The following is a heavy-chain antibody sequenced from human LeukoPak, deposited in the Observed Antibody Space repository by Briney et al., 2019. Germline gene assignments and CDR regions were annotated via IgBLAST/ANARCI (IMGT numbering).Heavy chain of an antibody. CDR2: INHSGST. J-gene: IGHJ4*02. CDR3: ASGTVRGRPWLVRYYYFDY. Sequence: SETLSLTCAVSGGSFSGYYWSWIRQPPGKGLEWVGEINHSGSTNYNPSLKSRVTISVDTYQNQFSLKLRSVTAADPAVYYCASGTVRGRPWLVRYYYFDYWGQGTLVTVSS. CDR1: GGSFSGYY. D-gene: IGHD6-19*01. V-gene: IGHV4-34*01.